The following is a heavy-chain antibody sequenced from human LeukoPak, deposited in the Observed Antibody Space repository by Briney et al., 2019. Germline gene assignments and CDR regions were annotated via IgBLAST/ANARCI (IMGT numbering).Heavy chain of an antibody. CDR2: IRSTANGYAT. Sequence: GGSLRLSCAASGFTFSGSALHWVRQASGKGLEWVGRIRSTANGYATAYAASVKGRFTISRDDSKNTAYLQMDSLKTEDTAVYYCTQWLTRYWGQGTLVTVSS. J-gene: IGHJ4*02. V-gene: IGHV3-73*01. CDR3: TQWLTRY. CDR1: GFTFSGSA. D-gene: IGHD3-22*01.